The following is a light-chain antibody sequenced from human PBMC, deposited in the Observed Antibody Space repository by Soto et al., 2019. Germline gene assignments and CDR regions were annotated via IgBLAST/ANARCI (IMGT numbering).Light chain of an antibody. Sequence: EIVMTQSPATLSVAPGERAPLSCRASQSVSTKLAWYQQKTGQAPRLLLFGASARATGIPARFSGSGAGTEFTLPISSLQSEDFAVYYCQQHNDWPPLTFGGGTKG. V-gene: IGKV3-15*01. CDR1: QSVSTK. J-gene: IGKJ4*01. CDR2: GAS. CDR3: QQHNDWPPLT.